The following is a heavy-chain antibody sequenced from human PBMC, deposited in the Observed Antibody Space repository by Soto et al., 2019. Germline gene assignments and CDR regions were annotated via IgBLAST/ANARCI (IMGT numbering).Heavy chain of an antibody. Sequence: WGSLRLSCAASGFTVSSNYMSWVRQAPGKGLEWVSVIYSGGSTYYADSVKGRFTISRDNSKNTLYLQMNSLRAEDTAVYYCARQPGYCSSTSCYPYWFDHWGQGTLVTVSS. D-gene: IGHD2-2*01. V-gene: IGHV3-53*01. J-gene: IGHJ5*02. CDR3: ARQPGYCSSTSCYPYWFDH. CDR1: GFTVSSNY. CDR2: IYSGGST.